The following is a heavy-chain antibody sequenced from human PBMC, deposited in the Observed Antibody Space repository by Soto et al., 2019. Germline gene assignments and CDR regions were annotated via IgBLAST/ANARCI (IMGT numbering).Heavy chain of an antibody. J-gene: IGHJ5*02. V-gene: IGHV1-69*01. Sequence: QVQLVQSGAEVKKPGSSVKVSCKASGGTFSSYAISWVRQAPGQGLEWMGGIIPIFGTANYAQKFQGRVTITPDESTSTAYKGLGSVRSEDTAVYYCARGRGLGGWSITWFDPWGQGTLVTVSS. CDR3: ARGRGLGGWSITWFDP. D-gene: IGHD6-19*01. CDR1: GGTFSSYA. CDR2: IIPIFGTA.